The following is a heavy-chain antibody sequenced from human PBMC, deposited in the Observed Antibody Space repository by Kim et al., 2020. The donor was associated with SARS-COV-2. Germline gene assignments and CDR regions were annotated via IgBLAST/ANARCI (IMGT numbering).Heavy chain of an antibody. D-gene: IGHD6-13*01. CDR1: GFTFSSYS. CDR3: ARDGQQLLYYYYGMDV. CDR2: ISSSSSYI. J-gene: IGHJ6*02. Sequence: GGSLRLSCAASGFTFSSYSMNWVRQAPGKGLEWVSSISSSSSYIYYADSVKGRFTISRDNAKNSLYLQMNSLRAEDTAVYYCARDGQQLLYYYYGMDVWGQGTTVTVSS. V-gene: IGHV3-21*01.